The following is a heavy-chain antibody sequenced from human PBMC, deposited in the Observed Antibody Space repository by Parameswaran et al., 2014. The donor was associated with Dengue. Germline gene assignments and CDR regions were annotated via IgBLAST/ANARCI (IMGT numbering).Heavy chain of an antibody. V-gene: IGHV4-39*07. J-gene: IGHJ6*03. CDR3: ARERGVWFGDYYYYYMDV. D-gene: IGHD3-10*01. CDR2: IYYSGST. Sequence: WIRQPPGKGLEWIGSIYYSGSTYYNPSLKSRVTISVDTSKNQFSLKLSSVTAADTAVYYCARERGVWFGDYYYYYMDVWGKGTTVTVSS.